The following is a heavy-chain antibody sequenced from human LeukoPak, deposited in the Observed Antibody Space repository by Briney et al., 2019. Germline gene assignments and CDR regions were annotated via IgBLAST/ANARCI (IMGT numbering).Heavy chain of an antibody. V-gene: IGHV3-74*01. CDR2: IDNDGHGI. J-gene: IGHJ6*03. CDR1: GFTFSGYW. CDR3: AAGGGWDPSFGVVTHIDA. D-gene: IGHD3-3*01. Sequence: GGSLRLSCVTSGFTFSGYWMHWVRQGPEKGLVLVSRIDNDGHGIIYADSVKGRFTTSRDNVKNTLYLQMNSLRVEDTAVYYCAAGGGWDPSFGVVTHIDAWGKGTTVVVS.